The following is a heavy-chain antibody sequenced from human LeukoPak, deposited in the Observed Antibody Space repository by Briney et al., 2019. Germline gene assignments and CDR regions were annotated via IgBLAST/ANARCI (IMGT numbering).Heavy chain of an antibody. V-gene: IGHV3-48*02. D-gene: IGHD1-26*01. J-gene: IGHJ3*02. CDR1: GFTFITYT. CDR3: ARMRGPTTGALDI. CDR2: ISSSSSTK. Sequence: AGGSLRLSCVASGFTFITYTMNWVRQAPAKGQEWVSSISSSSSTKYYADSVKGRFTISRDNAKNSLYLQVSSLRDEDTAIYYCARMRGPTTGALDIWGPGTMVAVSS.